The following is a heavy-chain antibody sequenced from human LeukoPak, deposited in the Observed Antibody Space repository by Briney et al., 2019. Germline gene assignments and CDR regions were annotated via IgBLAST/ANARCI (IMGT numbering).Heavy chain of an antibody. CDR1: GDSMSSSTYC. J-gene: IGHJ4*02. CDR3: ARPQVGTARID. Sequence: SETLSLTCTVSGDSMSSSTYCWAWIRQPPGKGLEWIGSIFYGGRTYYNPSLKSRVTISTDTSKHQFSLKLTSVTAADTAVYYCARPQVGTARIDWGRGTLVTVSS. D-gene: IGHD5-18*01. CDR2: IFYGGRT. V-gene: IGHV4-39*01.